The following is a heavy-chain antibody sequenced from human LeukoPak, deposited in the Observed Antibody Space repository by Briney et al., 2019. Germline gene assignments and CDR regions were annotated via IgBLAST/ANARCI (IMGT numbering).Heavy chain of an antibody. D-gene: IGHD4-17*01. Sequence: GGSLRLSCAASGFTFSSYAMSWVRQAPGKGLEWVSAISGSGGSRNYADSVKGRLTISRDNSKNTVYLQMNSLRAEDTAVYYCARGGVTTAFDYWGQGTLVTVSS. CDR3: ARGGVTTAFDY. CDR1: GFTFSSYA. J-gene: IGHJ4*02. CDR2: ISGSGGSR. V-gene: IGHV3-23*01.